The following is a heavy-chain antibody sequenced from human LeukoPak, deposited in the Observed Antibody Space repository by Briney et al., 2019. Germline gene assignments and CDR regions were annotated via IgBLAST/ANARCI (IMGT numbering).Heavy chain of an antibody. Sequence: GGSLRLSCAASGFTFSSYSMNWVRQAPGKGLEWVSSISSSSSYIYYADSVKGRFTISRDNAKNSLYLQMNSLRAEDTAVYYCARDRRGYGDYSTAVDYWGQGTLVTVSS. CDR2: ISSSSSYI. CDR3: ARDRRGYGDYSTAVDY. CDR1: GFTFSSYS. D-gene: IGHD4-17*01. J-gene: IGHJ4*02. V-gene: IGHV3-21*01.